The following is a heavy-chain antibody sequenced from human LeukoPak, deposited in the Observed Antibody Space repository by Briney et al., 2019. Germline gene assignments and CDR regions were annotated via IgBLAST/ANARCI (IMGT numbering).Heavy chain of an antibody. J-gene: IGHJ6*03. CDR2: INPQSGGT. V-gene: IGHV1-2*02. Sequence: ASMKVSCKPSGYTFTGYYIQWVRQAPGQGLEWMGWINPQSGGTNYAQKFQGRVTMTRDTSISTAYMDLSRLRSDDTAVYYCAKGSGYEAQYYYYYMDVWGKGTTVTISS. CDR3: AKGSGYEAQYYYYYMDV. D-gene: IGHD5-12*01. CDR1: GYTFTGYY.